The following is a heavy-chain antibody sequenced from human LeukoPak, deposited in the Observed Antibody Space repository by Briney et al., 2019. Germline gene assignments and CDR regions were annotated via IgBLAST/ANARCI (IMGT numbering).Heavy chain of an antibody. V-gene: IGHV3-30*02. CDR2: IQYDGCKK. D-gene: IGHD1-26*01. J-gene: IGHJ3*02. CDR3: AKLSGNDAFDI. Sequence: PGGSLRLSCAASGFTFSSYGMHWVRQAPGKGLEWVAFIQYDGCKKYYADSVKGRFTISRDNSKNTFYLQMNSLRAEDTSVYYCAKLSGNDAFDIWGQGTMVTVSS. CDR1: GFTFSSYG.